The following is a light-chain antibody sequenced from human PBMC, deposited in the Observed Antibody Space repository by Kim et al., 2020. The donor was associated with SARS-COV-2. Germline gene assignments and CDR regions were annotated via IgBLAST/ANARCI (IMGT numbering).Light chain of an antibody. CDR3: EQPKSFPWT. CDR1: QDISTW. J-gene: IGKJ1*01. Sequence: DIHMTQSPSSVSASVGGRVTITCRASQDISTWLAWYQQRPGKAPKLLIYAASSLQSGVPSKFSGSGSGTDFTLTITSLQPEDFATYYCEQPKSFPWTFGQGTKVDIK. CDR2: AAS. V-gene: IGKV1-12*01.